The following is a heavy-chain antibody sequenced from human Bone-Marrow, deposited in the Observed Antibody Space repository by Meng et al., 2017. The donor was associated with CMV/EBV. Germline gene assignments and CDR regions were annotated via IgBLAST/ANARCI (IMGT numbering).Heavy chain of an antibody. J-gene: IGHJ4*02. CDR1: VYTFNTYG. CDR2: ISGDHGNT. D-gene: IGHD6-13*01. Sequence: VQAGVEMKDPGPSVKVSCKASVYTFNTYGISWFRQAPGQGLEWMGWISGDHGNTNYAQNFQDRVSMTTDTSTSTVYMELSSLRSDDTAVYYCARDAGNGRLTVDYWGQGTLVTVSS. CDR3: ARDAGNGRLTVDY. V-gene: IGHV1-18*01.